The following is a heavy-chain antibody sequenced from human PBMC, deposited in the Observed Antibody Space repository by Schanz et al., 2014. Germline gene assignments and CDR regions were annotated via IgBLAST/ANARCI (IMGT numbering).Heavy chain of an antibody. CDR3: ARGTMPGTFDI. D-gene: IGHD2-2*01. CDR2: IIPILGIA. J-gene: IGHJ3*02. CDR1: GGTFSSYS. Sequence: QVQLVQSGAEVKKPGSSVKVSCKASGGTFSSYSISWVRQAPGQGLEWMGRIIPILGIANYAQKFQGRVTNTADKSTSTAYMDLSSLRPEDTALYYCARGTMPGTFDIWGQGTMVTVSS. V-gene: IGHV1-69*02.